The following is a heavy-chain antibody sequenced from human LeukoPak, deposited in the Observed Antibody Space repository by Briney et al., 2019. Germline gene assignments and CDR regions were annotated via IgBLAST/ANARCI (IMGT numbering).Heavy chain of an antibody. CDR1: GHTFTTYY. J-gene: IGHJ5*02. CDR2: INPSGDGT. D-gene: IGHD1-14*01. CDR3: AKEAPNTGWFDP. Sequence: ASVKVSCKASGHTFTTYYVHLVRQVPGQGLEWMGVINPSGDGTNYPQRFQGRVTLTRDTSTGTVYMELSSLRSEDTAIYYCAKEAPNTGWFDPWGQGTLVTVSS. V-gene: IGHV1-46*01.